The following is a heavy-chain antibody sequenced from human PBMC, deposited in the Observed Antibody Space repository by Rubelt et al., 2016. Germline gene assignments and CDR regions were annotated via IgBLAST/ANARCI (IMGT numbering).Heavy chain of an antibody. CDR1: GFTFSSYW. Sequence: EVQLVESGGGLVQPGGSLRLSCAASGFTFSSYWMSWVRQAPGKGLEWVASINLPGSEEYYVDSVKGRFTISRDNTKNVRYVQMKGLRPEDTAVYHWVRVRGNGYYYYWGQGTLVTVSS. V-gene: IGHV3-7*04. J-gene: IGHJ4*02. D-gene: IGHD3-3*01. CDR3: VRVRGNGYYYY. CDR2: INLPGSEE.